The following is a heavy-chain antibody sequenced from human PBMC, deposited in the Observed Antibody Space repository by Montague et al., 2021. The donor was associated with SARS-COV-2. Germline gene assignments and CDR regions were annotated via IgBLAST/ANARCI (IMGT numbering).Heavy chain of an antibody. CDR2: IKQDGSEK. CDR1: GFSFSSYW. V-gene: IGHV3-7*01. D-gene: IGHD6-13*01. J-gene: IGHJ4*02. Sequence: SLRLSCAASGFSFSSYWMSWVRQAPGKGLEWVANIKQDGSEKYYVDSVKGGFTISRDNAKHSLYLQMSSLRAEDTAVYYCARVPSSSWYFEYWGQGTLVTVSS. CDR3: ARVPSSSWYFEY.